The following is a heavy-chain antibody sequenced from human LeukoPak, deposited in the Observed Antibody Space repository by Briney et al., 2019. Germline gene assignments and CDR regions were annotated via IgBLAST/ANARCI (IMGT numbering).Heavy chain of an antibody. V-gene: IGHV4-61*02. Sequence: SETLSLTCTVYDGSISSGHYYWNWVRQPAGKGLEWIGRISSSGSTTYSPSLKSRVTMSVDTSKNQFSLKLSSVTAADTAVYYCARDIVVVVATGDYCYYMDVWGKGTTVTVSS. CDR3: ARDIVVVVATGDYCYYMDV. D-gene: IGHD2-15*01. J-gene: IGHJ6*03. CDR2: ISSSGST. CDR1: DGSISSGHYY.